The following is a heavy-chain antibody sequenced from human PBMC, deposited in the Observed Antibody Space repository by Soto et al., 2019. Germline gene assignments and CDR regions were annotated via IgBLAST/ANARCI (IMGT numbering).Heavy chain of an antibody. Sequence: SETLSLTSTVPGAPTSSGDYYWIWIRQPPGKGLEWVGYIYYSGSTYYNPSLKSRVTISVDTSKNQFSLKLSSVTAADTAVYYCARTVYDNVWGTYEDYWGQGTPVTVSS. D-gene: IGHD3-16*01. J-gene: IGHJ4*02. CDR3: ARTVYDNVWGTYEDY. CDR2: IYYSGST. CDR1: GAPTSSGDYY. V-gene: IGHV4-30-4*01.